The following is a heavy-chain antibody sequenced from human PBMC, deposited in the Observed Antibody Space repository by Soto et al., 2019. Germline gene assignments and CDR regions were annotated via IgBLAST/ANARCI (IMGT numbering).Heavy chain of an antibody. CDR3: ARDGNFVLRGYSFGFDF. CDR1: GYRFTTFY. D-gene: IGHD5-18*01. J-gene: IGHJ4*02. CDR2: MNVDTGGT. Sequence: GASVNVSCKASGYRFTTFYIHWVRQAPGQGLEWMGRMNVDTGGTTSAQNFQGRVTMTRDTSISTSYMEVTNVKSDDTAIYYCARDGNFVLRGYSFGFDFGGQGTRVTVSS. V-gene: IGHV1-2*06.